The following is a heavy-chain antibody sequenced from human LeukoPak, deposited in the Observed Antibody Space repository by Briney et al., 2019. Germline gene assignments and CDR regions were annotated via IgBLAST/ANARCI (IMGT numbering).Heavy chain of an antibody. CDR1: GVSFSDYY. Sequence: SETLSLTCAVYGVSFSDYYWGWIRQPPGKGLEWIGEIDPSGSTNYSPSLKSRVTISVDTSKNQFSLKLSSVAAADTAVYFCVRVGYRYVINDWSRTGLGAYPTKYYYHMDVWDKGATVTVSS. J-gene: IGHJ6*03. CDR2: IDPSGST. D-gene: IGHD5-18*01. V-gene: IGHV4-34*01. CDR3: VRVGYRYVINDWSRTGLGAYPTKYYYHMDV.